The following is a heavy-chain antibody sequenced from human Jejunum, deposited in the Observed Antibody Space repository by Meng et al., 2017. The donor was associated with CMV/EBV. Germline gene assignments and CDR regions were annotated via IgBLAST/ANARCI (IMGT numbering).Heavy chain of an antibody. CDR3: ARVPVGGTTWYWFDP. CDR1: GGSISNYC. J-gene: IGHJ5*02. Sequence: QIQLQEAAPGPVKPSETLSLPCTVSGGSISNYCWSWIRQPPGKGLEWVGYIYKSWSTSYNPSLKSRVTISVDTSKNQISLKLSSVTAADTAVYYCARVPVGGTTWYWFDPWGQGTLVTVSS. V-gene: IGHV4-59*01. D-gene: IGHD1-26*01. CDR2: IYKSWST.